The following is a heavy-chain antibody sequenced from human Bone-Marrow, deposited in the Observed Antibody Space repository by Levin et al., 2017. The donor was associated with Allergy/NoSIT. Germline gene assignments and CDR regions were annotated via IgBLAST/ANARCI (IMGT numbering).Heavy chain of an antibody. CDR3: ARQNIVTTISGQVAYYGMDV. D-gene: IGHD2/OR15-2a*01. CDR2: THPGDSDT. Sequence: GESLKISCKGSGYNFANYWIAWVRQMPGKGLEWMGITHPGDSDTKYSPSFQGQVTISADMSISTAYLQWSSLKASDNAIYFCARQNIVTTISGQVAYYGMDVWGQGTTVTVSS. CDR1: GYNFANYW. J-gene: IGHJ6*02. V-gene: IGHV5-51*01.